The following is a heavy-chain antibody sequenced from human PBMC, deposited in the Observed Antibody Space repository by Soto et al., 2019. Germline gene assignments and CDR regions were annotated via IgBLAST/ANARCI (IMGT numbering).Heavy chain of an antibody. CDR2: IYYSGST. J-gene: IGHJ4*02. Sequence: PSETLSLTCTVSGGSIRSGSHYWSWIRQHPGKGLEWIGYIYYSGSTYYNPSLKSRITISISTSKNQFSLKLTSVTAADTAVYYRAREGGDGIDYWGQGTLVTVSS. CDR3: AREGGDGIDY. CDR1: GGSIRSGSHY. D-gene: IGHD3-16*01. V-gene: IGHV4-31*03.